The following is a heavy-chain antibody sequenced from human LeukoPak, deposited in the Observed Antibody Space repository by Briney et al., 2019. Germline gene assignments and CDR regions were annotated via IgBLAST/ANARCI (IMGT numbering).Heavy chain of an antibody. J-gene: IGHJ4*02. V-gene: IGHV1-2*02. Sequence: ASVKVSCKASGYTFTGYYMHWVRQAPGQGLEWMGWINPESGATNYAQKFQGRVTMTRDTSISTAYMELGRLKSDDTAVYYCARLDIAARYFDYWGQGTLVTVSS. D-gene: IGHD6-6*01. CDR1: GYTFTGYY. CDR2: INPESGAT. CDR3: ARLDIAARYFDY.